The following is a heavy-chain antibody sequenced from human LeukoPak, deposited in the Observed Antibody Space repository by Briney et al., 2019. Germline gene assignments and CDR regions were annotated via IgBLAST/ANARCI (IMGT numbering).Heavy chain of an antibody. D-gene: IGHD6-13*01. V-gene: IGHV4-39*01. J-gene: IGHJ6*02. CDR1: GGSIRSSYYY. Sequence: SETLSLTCTVSGGSIRSSYYYWGWIRQPPGKGLEWIGSIYDSGSTYYNPSLKSRVTISVDTSKNQFSLKLSSVTAADTAVYYCASLLGSWYYYYYGMDVWGQGTTVTVSS. CDR3: ASLLGSWYYYYYGMDV. CDR2: IYDSGST.